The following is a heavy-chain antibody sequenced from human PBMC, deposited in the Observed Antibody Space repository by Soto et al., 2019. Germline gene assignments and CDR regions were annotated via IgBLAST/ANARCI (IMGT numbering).Heavy chain of an antibody. CDR1: GFTFSTYA. J-gene: IGHJ5*02. Sequence: EAQMLESGGGSVQPGGSLRLSCAASGFTFSTYAVAWVRQAPGKGLEWVSSISASGGDTWYADSVKGRFTISRDNSKNTLYLQMNSLRVEDTDVYYCARRPTATASWGQGTLVTVSS. V-gene: IGHV3-23*01. D-gene: IGHD1-1*01. CDR3: ARRPTATAS. CDR2: ISASGGDT.